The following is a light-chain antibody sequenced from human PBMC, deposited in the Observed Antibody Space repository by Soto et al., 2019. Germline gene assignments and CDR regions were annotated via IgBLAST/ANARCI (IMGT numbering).Light chain of an antibody. CDR2: GAS. CDR1: QSVSSSY. CDR3: QQYGSSPLT. Sequence: FVLTQSPGTLSLSPWERATLSCRASQSVSSSYLAWYQQKPGQAPRLLIYGASSRATGIPDRFSGSGSGTDFTLTINRLEPEDFAVFYCQQYGSSPLTFGGGTKVDIK. J-gene: IGKJ4*01. V-gene: IGKV3-20*01.